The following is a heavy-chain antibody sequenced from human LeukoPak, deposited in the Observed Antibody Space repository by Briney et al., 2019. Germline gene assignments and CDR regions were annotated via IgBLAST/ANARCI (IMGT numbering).Heavy chain of an antibody. CDR2: IYYSGSS. D-gene: IGHD3-22*01. V-gene: IGHV4-59*01. CDR1: GGSISSYY. J-gene: IGHJ3*01. Sequence: SETLSLTCNVSGGSISSYYWNWIRQPPEKGLEWIGYIYYSGSSNYNPSLKSRVTISVDTSNNQFSLKLSSATAADTAVYYCTRGLYYHDSSGYAFDVWGQGTMVTVSS. CDR3: TRGLYYHDSSGYAFDV.